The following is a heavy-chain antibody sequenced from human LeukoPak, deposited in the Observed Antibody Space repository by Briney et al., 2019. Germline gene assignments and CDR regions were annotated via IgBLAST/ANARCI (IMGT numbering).Heavy chain of an antibody. CDR1: GGTFSSYA. CDR3: ASIGGLAARSYYYYMDV. V-gene: IGHV1-69*13. D-gene: IGHD6-6*01. J-gene: IGHJ6*03. CDR2: IIPIFDKA. Sequence: SVKVSCKASGGTFSSYAISWVRQAPGQGLELMGGIIPIFDKANYAQKFQGRVTITADESTSTAYMELSSLSSEDTAVYYCASIGGLAARSYYYYMDVWDKGTTVTVSS.